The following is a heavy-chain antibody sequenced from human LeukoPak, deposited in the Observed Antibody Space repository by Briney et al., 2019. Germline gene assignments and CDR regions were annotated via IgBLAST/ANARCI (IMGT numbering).Heavy chain of an antibody. J-gene: IGHJ4*02. D-gene: IGHD3-22*01. CDR3: ARDTEDYYDSSGYYNY. V-gene: IGHV4-38-2*02. CDR1: GYSISSGYY. Sequence: SETLSLTCTVSGYSISSGYYWGWIRPPPGKGLEWIGSIYHSGSTYYNPSLKSRVTISVDTSKNQFSLKLSSVTAADTAVYYYARDTEDYYDSSGYYNYWGQGTLVTVSS. CDR2: IYHSGST.